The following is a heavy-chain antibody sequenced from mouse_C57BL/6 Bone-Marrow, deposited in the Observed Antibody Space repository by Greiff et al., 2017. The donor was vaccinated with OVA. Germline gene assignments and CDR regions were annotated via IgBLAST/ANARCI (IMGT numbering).Heavy chain of an antibody. V-gene: IGHV14-3*01. D-gene: IGHD1-1*01. J-gene: IGHJ4*01. CDR2: IDPANDNT. CDR1: GFIIKNTY. CDR3: ARGNFGSSFYAMDY. Sequence: VQLQQSVAELVRPGASVKLSCTASGFIIKNTYMHWVKQRPEQGLEWIGRIDPANDNTKYAPKFQGKATMTADTSSNTAYLQLSSLSSEDTAVYCCARGNFGSSFYAMDYWGQGTSVTVSS.